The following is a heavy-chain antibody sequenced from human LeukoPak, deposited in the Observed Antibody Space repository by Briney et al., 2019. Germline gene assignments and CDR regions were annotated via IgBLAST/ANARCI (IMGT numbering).Heavy chain of an antibody. CDR3: ANATDSSGYYLDY. V-gene: IGHV3-30*02. CDR1: GFTFSSYG. CDR2: IRYDGSNK. Sequence: GGSLRLSCAASGFTFSSYGMHWVRQAPGKGLEWVAFIRYDGSNKYYADSVKGRFTISRDNSKNTLYLQMNSLRAEDTAVYYCANATDSSGYYLDYWGQGTLVTVSS. J-gene: IGHJ4*02. D-gene: IGHD3-22*01.